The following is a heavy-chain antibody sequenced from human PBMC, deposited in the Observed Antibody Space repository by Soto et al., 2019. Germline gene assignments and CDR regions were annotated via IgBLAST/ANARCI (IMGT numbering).Heavy chain of an antibody. CDR2: ISTYTGNT. V-gene: IGHV1-18*01. J-gene: IGHJ6*02. CDR1: GYTFTNYD. Sequence: VKVSCKASGYTFTNYDINWVRQAPGQGLEWMGWISTYTGNTNYAQKLQGRVTMTTDTSTSTAYMELRSLRSDDTAVCYCARGYYYGSGRPTPGGMDVWGQGTTVTVSS. D-gene: IGHD3-10*01. CDR3: ARGYYYGSGRPTPGGMDV.